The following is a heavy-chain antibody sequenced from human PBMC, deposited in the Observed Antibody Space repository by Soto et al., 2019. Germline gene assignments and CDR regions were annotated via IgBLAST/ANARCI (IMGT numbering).Heavy chain of an antibody. CDR2: ISSDGSK. D-gene: IGHD6-19*01. J-gene: IGHJ4*02. CDR1: GFTVSINY. Sequence: GGSLRLSCAASGFTVSINYMSWVRQAPGKGPEWVSVISSDGSKYYADSVKVRFTISRDNSKNTLYLQMNSLRAEDTAVYFCARDVSSGWYYFDYWGQGTLVTVSS. CDR3: ARDVSSGWYYFDY. V-gene: IGHV3-66*01.